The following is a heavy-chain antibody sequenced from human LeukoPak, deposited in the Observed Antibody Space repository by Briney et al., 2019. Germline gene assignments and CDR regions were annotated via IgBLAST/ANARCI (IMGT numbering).Heavy chain of an antibody. J-gene: IGHJ4*02. CDR1: GFAFNTFT. Sequence: GGSLRLSCEASGFAFNTFTMVWVRQAPAEGLEWVSSLSSSNSYVYYADSVKGRFTISRDNAKNSLYLQMNSLRAEDTAVYYCAKRDSSSEGGFSIDYWGQGTLVTVSS. V-gene: IGHV3-21*01. CDR3: AKRDSSSEGGFSIDY. D-gene: IGHD6-6*01. CDR2: LSSSNSYV.